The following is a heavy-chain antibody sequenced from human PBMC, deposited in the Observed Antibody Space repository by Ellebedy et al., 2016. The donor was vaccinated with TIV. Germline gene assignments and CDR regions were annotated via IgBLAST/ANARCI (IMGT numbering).Heavy chain of an antibody. V-gene: IGHV3-15*07. CDR3: TCYPYDSSGYYPDY. CDR2: IKSKTDGGTT. J-gene: IGHJ4*02. CDR1: GFTFSNAW. D-gene: IGHD3-22*01. Sequence: GESLKISCAASGFTFSNAWMNWVRQAPGKGLEWVGRIKSKTDGGTTDYAAPVKGRFTISRDDSKNTLYLQMNSLKTEDTAVYYCTCYPYDSSGYYPDYWGQGTLVTVSS.